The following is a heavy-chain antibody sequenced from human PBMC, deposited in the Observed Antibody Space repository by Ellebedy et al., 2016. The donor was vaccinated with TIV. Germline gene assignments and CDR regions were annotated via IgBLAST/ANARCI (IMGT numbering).Heavy chain of an antibody. CDR3: ARAHDYGDCDY. V-gene: IGHV3-30-3*01. CDR2: ISYDGSNK. CDR1: GFTFSSYA. D-gene: IGHD4-17*01. J-gene: IGHJ4*02. Sequence: PGGSLRLSCAASGFTFSSYAMHWVRQAPGKGLEWVAVISYDGSNKYYADSVKGRFTISRDNSKNTLYLQMNSLRAEDTAVYYCARAHDYGDCDYWGQGTLVTVSS.